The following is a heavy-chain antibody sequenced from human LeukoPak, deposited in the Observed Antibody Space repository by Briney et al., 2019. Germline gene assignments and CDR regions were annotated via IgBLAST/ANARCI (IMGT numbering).Heavy chain of an antibody. CDR1: GYTFTSYD. V-gene: IGHV1-8*01. Sequence: ASVKVSCKASGYTFTSYDINWVRQATGQGLEWMGWMNPNSGNTGYAQKFQGRVTMTRNTSISTAYMELSSLRSEDKAVYYCARSGYYYYYMDVWGKGTTVTVSS. CDR3: ARSGYYYYYMDV. J-gene: IGHJ6*03. CDR2: MNPNSGNT. D-gene: IGHD3-10*01.